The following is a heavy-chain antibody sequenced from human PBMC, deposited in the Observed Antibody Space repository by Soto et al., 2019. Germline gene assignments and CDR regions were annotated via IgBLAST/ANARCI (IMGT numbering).Heavy chain of an antibody. V-gene: IGHV3-21*06. CDR1: GFTFSSCT. CDR2: ISPSSGHI. Sequence: EVHLVESGGGLVKPGGSLRLSCAVSGFTFSSCTMNWVRQAPGKGLEWVSSISPSSGHIYYADSVKGRFTISRDNAKNSLFLQMNSLRGEDAAVSYCSGCSGGACHTNYGMDVWGQGTTVTVSS. J-gene: IGHJ6*02. CDR3: SGCSGGACHTNYGMDV. D-gene: IGHD2-15*01.